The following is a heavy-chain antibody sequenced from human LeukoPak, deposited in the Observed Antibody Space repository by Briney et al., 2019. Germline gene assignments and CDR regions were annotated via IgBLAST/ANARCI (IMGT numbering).Heavy chain of an antibody. CDR1: GGSISSYY. J-gene: IGHJ6*03. D-gene: IGHD1-26*01. Sequence: PSETLSLTCTVSGGSISSYYWSWIRQPPGKGLDWMAYIYYSGNTNYNPSLKSRVTISVDTSKNQFSLKLSSVTAADTAVYYCARDGWESTNYYYYYYMDVWGKGTTVTVSS. CDR3: ARDGWESTNYYYYYYMDV. CDR2: IYYSGNT. V-gene: IGHV4-59*12.